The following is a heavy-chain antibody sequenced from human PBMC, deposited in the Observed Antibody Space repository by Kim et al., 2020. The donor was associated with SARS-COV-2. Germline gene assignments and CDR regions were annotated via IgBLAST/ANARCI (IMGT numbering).Heavy chain of an antibody. CDR2: ISGSGGST. J-gene: IGHJ4*02. Sequence: GGSLRLSCAASGFTFSSYAMSWVRQAPGKGLEWVSAISGSGGSTYYADSVKGRFTISRDNSKNTLYLQMNSLRAEDTAVYYCAKDCFGCSGIIGAYWGQGTLVTVSS. D-gene: IGHD2-15*01. CDR3: AKDCFGCSGIIGAY. CDR1: GFTFSSYA. V-gene: IGHV3-23*01.